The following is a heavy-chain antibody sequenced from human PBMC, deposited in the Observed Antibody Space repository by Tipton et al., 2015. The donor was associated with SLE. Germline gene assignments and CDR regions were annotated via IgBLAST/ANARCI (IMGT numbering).Heavy chain of an antibody. V-gene: IGHV4-39*07. Sequence: LRLSCTVSGGSVSSSSKYWAWIRQPPGKGLEWIGSIYYTGTTTYYNSFLKSRVTMSVDTSKNQFSLRLTPVIAADTAVYYCARLHGYSYGLNWFDPWGQGTLVTVSS. J-gene: IGHJ5*02. CDR3: ARLHGYSYGLNWFDP. CDR2: IYYTGTTT. CDR1: GGSVSSSSKY. D-gene: IGHD5-18*01.